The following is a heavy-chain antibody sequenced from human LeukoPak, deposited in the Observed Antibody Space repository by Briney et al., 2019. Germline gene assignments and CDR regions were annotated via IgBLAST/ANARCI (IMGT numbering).Heavy chain of an antibody. V-gene: IGHV4-59*11. D-gene: IGHD6-19*01. Sequence: SETLSLTCTVSGGSTSNHFWSWIRQPPGKGLEWIGNIYTGGTTNYNPSLKSGVTISIDTSKNQLSLHLASVTAADTAVYYCTKATKWLAFDDWGRGTLVTVSS. J-gene: IGHJ4*02. CDR2: IYTGGTT. CDR1: GGSTSNHF. CDR3: TKATKWLAFDD.